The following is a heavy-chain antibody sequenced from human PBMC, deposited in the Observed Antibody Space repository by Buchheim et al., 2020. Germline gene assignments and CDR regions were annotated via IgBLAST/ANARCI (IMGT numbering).Heavy chain of an antibody. D-gene: IGHD6-13*01. V-gene: IGHV3-30-3*01. CDR3: AELGVTGYSSSWQGPYYYYYGMDV. CDR1: GFTFSSYA. Sequence: QVQLVESGGGVVQPGRSLRLSCAASGFTFSSYAMHWVRQAPGKGLEWVAVISYDGSNKYYADSVKGRFTISRDNSKNTLYLQMNSLRAEDTAVYYCAELGVTGYSSSWQGPYYYYYGMDVWGQGTT. CDR2: ISYDGSNK. J-gene: IGHJ6*02.